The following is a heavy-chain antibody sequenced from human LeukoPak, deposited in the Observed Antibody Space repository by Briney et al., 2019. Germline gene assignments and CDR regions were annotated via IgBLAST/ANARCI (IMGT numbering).Heavy chain of an antibody. J-gene: IGHJ5*02. V-gene: IGHV3-21*01. CDR2: ISSSSSYI. D-gene: IGHD6-13*01. CDR3: ARDRSLGGQQLVLWFDP. Sequence: GGSLRLSCAASGFTFSSYSMNWVRQAPGKGLEWVSSISSSSSYIYYADSVKGRFTTSRDNAKNSLYLQMNSLRAEDTAVYYCARDRSLGGQQLVLWFDPWGQGTLVTVSS. CDR1: GFTFSSYS.